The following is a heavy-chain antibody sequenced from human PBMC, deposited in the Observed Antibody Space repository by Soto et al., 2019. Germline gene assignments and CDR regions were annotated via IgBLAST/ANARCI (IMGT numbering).Heavy chain of an antibody. V-gene: IGHV3-21*01. CDR1: GFTFSSCT. Sequence: EVRLVESGGGLVKPGGSLRLSCAVSGFTFSSCTMNWVRQAPGKGLEWVSSISPSTSHIYYADSVKGRFTISRDNAKKSRFLKINSLRAEDTAVYYCSGCSGGACHQNYGMDVWGQGTTVTVSS. D-gene: IGHD2-15*01. CDR3: SGCSGGACHQNYGMDV. J-gene: IGHJ6*02. CDR2: ISPSTSHI.